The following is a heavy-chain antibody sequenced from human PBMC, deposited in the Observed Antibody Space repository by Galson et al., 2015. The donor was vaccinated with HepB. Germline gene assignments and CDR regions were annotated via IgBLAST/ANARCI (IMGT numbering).Heavy chain of an antibody. CDR1: GFTFSTYN. CDR3: ARAESGAVAGGKSDY. V-gene: IGHV3-21*01. J-gene: IGHJ4*02. Sequence: SLRLSCAASGFTFSTYNMNWVRQAPGKGLEWVSSISSISSYIYYADSLKGRFTISRDNAKNSLYLQMNSLRVEDTAVYYCARAESGAVAGGKSDYWGQGTL. D-gene: IGHD6-19*01. CDR2: ISSISSYI.